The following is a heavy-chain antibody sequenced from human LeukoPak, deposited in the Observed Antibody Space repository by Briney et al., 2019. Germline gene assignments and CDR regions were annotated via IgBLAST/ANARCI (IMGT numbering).Heavy chain of an antibody. CDR2: IYYSGST. CDR3: ARGKDSSGYSYYFDY. D-gene: IGHD3-22*01. Sequence: SETLSLTCTVSGGSISSYYWGWIRQPPGKGLEWIGYIYYSGSTNYNPSLKSRVTISVDTSKNQFSLKLSSVTAADTAVYYCARGKDSSGYSYYFDYWGQGTLVTVSS. J-gene: IGHJ4*02. V-gene: IGHV4-59*01. CDR1: GGSISSYY.